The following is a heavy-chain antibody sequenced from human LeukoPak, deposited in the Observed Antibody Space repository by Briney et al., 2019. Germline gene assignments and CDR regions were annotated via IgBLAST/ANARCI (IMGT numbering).Heavy chain of an antibody. CDR2: IYYSGST. CDR1: GGSLSSSSYY. CDR3: ARDIGYCSGGSCYSRWFDP. J-gene: IGHJ5*02. Sequence: PSETLSLTCTVSGGSLSSSSYYWGWLRQPPGKGLEWIGSIYYSGSTYYNPSLKSRVTISVDTSKNQFSLKLSSVTAADTAVYYCARDIGYCSGGSCYSRWFDPWGQGTLVTVSS. D-gene: IGHD2-15*01. V-gene: IGHV4-39*02.